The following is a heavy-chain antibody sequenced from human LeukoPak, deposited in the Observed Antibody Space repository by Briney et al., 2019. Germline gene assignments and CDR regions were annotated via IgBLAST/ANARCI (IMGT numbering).Heavy chain of an antibody. V-gene: IGHV3-9*01. J-gene: IGHJ3*02. CDR1: GFTFDDYA. Sequence: GGSLRLSCAASGFTFDDYAMHWVRQAPGKGLEWVSGISWNSGSIGYADSVKGRFTISRDNAKNSLYLQMNSLRAEDTALYYCAKDLYSHDAFDIWGQGTMVTVSS. D-gene: IGHD3-16*01. CDR2: ISWNSGSI. CDR3: AKDLYSHDAFDI.